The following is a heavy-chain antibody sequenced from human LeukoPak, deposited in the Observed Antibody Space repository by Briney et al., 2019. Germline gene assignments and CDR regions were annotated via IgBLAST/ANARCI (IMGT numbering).Heavy chain of an antibody. Sequence: ASVTVSCKASGYTFTSYDINWVRQATGQGLEWMGWMNPNSGNTGYAQKFQGRVTMTRNTSISTAYMELNSLRSEDTAVYYCARGPASSGYYYLDYWGQGTLVTVSP. CDR2: MNPNSGNT. CDR1: GYTFTSYD. V-gene: IGHV1-8*01. CDR3: ARGPASSGYYYLDY. D-gene: IGHD3-22*01. J-gene: IGHJ4*02.